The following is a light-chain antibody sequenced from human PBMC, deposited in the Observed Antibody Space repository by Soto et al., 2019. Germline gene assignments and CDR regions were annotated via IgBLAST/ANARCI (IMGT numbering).Light chain of an antibody. CDR3: QQYGDSQLT. Sequence: EIVLTQSPGTLSLSPGERATLSCRASQTITNNYLAWYQQKPGQAPRLLIYGASSSATGIPDMFSGSGSGTDFTLTISRLEPEDFAVYCCQQYGDSQLTFGGGTKVEIK. CDR2: GAS. CDR1: QTITNNY. V-gene: IGKV3-20*01. J-gene: IGKJ4*01.